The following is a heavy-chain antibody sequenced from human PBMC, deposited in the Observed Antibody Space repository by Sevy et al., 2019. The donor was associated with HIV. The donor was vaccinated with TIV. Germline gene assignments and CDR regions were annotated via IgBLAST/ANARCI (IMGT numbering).Heavy chain of an antibody. Sequence: GGSLRLSCAASGFTFSSYAMSWVRQAPGKGLEWVSDISGSGGRTDYADSVKGRFTISRDNAKDTLYLQMNSLRAEDTAVYYCAGIFGDLFDYWGQGTLVTVSS. CDR2: ISGSGGRT. CDR1: GFTFSSYA. J-gene: IGHJ4*02. D-gene: IGHD3-3*01. V-gene: IGHV3-23*01. CDR3: AGIFGDLFDY.